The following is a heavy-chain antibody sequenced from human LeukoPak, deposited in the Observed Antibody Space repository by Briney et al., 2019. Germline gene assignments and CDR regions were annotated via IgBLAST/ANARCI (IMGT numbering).Heavy chain of an antibody. V-gene: IGHV5-10-1*01. CDR3: ARLTVTNKYYYYYGMDV. CDR2: IDPSDSYT. D-gene: IGHD4-17*01. J-gene: IGHJ6*02. CDR1: GYSFTSYW. Sequence: GESLKISCKGSGYSFTSYWISWVRQMPGKGLEWMGRIDPSDSYTNYSPSFQGHVTISADKSISTAYLQWSSLKASDTARYYCARLTVTNKYYYYYGMDVWGQGTTVTVSS.